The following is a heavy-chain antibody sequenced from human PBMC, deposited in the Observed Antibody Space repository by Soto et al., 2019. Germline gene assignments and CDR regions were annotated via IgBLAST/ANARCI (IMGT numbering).Heavy chain of an antibody. Sequence: GGSLRLSCAASGFTFSSYAMSWVRQAPGKGLEWVSAISGSGGSTYYADSVKGRFTISRDNSKNTLYLQMNSLRAEDTAVYYCAKGGRTDYSSSSRGRYYYYYYGMDVWGQGTTVTVSS. CDR2: ISGSGGST. J-gene: IGHJ6*02. D-gene: IGHD6-6*01. CDR1: GFTFSSYA. V-gene: IGHV3-23*01. CDR3: AKGGRTDYSSSSRGRYYYYYYGMDV.